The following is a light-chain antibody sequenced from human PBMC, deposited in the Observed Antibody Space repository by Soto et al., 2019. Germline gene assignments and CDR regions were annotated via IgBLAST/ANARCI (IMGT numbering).Light chain of an antibody. CDR3: QQSYSTPWA. CDR2: AAS. V-gene: IGKV1-39*01. J-gene: IGKJ1*01. CDR1: QRISTY. Sequence: DIQMTQSPSSLSASVGDRVTITCRASQRISTYLNWYQHKPGKAPKLLIYAASSLQSGVPSRFSRSGVGTDFTLTISSLQPEDFAAYYCQQSYSTPWAVGQGTNVDSK.